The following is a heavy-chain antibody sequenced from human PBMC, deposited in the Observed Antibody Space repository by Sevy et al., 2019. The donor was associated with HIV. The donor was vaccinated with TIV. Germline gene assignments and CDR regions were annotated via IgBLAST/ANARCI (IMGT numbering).Heavy chain of an antibody. CDR1: GFTFSVYA. CDR3: ARATGTETLDAFDV. CDR2: ISGPYNSV. J-gene: IGHJ3*01. V-gene: IGHV3-21*01. D-gene: IGHD1-1*01. Sequence: GGSLRLSCAASGFTFSVYAMNWVRQAPGKGLEWVSSISGPYNSVNYGGSVQGRFTISRDNAKNSLLLQMNSLKAEDTAVYYCARATGTETLDAFDVWGQGTLVTVSS.